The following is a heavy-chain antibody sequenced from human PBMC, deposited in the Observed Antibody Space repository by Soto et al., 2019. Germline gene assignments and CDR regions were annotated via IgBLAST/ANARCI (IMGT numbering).Heavy chain of an antibody. J-gene: IGHJ6*02. CDR3: AREVPYGSGSPPYYYYYYGMDV. Sequence: ASVKVSCKASGYTFTSYAMHWVRQAPGQRLEWMGGINDGNGNTKYSQKFQGRVTITRDTSASTAYMELSSRRSEDTAVYYCAREVPYGSGSPPYYYYYYGMDVWGQGTTVTVSS. D-gene: IGHD3-10*01. CDR2: INDGNGNT. V-gene: IGHV1-3*01. CDR1: GYTFTSYA.